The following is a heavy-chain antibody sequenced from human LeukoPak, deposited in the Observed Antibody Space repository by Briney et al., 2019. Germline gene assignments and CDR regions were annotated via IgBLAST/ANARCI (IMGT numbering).Heavy chain of an antibody. Sequence: GGSLRLSCAASGFTFSSYSMNWVRQAPGKGLKWVSSISSSSSYIYYADSVKGRFTISRDNAKNSLYLQMNSLRAEDTAVYYCARGKEEIRGVITYWGQGTLVTVSS. J-gene: IGHJ4*02. D-gene: IGHD3-10*01. V-gene: IGHV3-21*01. CDR3: ARGKEEIRGVITY. CDR1: GFTFSSYS. CDR2: ISSSSSYI.